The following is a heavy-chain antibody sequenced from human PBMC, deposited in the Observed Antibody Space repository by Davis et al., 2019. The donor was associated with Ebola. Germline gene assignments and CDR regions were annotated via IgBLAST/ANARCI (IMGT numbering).Heavy chain of an antibody. CDR2: IYYSGST. CDR3: ARGSVRRAPQFWQLAPPYYYYYYMDV. CDR1: GGSISSYY. Sequence: PGGSLRLSCTVSGGSISSYYWSWIRQPPGKGLEWIGYIYYSGSTNYNPSLKSRVTISVDTSKNQFSLKLSSVTAADTAVYYCARGSVRRAPQFWQLAPPYYYYYYMDVWGKGTTVTVSS. J-gene: IGHJ6*03. D-gene: IGHD6-6*01. V-gene: IGHV4-59*12.